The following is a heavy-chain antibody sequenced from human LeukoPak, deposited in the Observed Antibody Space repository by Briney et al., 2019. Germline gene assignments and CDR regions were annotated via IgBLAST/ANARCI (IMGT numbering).Heavy chain of an antibody. CDR2: ISWNSGSI. CDR1: GFTFDDYA. V-gene: IGHV3-9*01. J-gene: IGHJ4*02. CDR3: AKESGSYFGFDY. D-gene: IGHD1-26*01. Sequence: GGSLRLSCAASGFTFDDYAMHWVRQAPGKGLEWVSGISWNSGSIGYADSVKGRFTISRDNAKNSLYLQMNSLRAGDTALYYCAKESGSYFGFDYWGQGTLVTVSS.